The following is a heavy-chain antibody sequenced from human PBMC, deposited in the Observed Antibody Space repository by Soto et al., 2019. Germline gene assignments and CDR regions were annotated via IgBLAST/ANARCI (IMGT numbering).Heavy chain of an antibody. J-gene: IGHJ4*02. Sequence: SGPTLVNPTQTLTLTCRFSGFSLNPTGVGVGWIRQPPGKALEWLAIVYWDDDKRYSPSLKSRLTITKDTSKNQVVLTMTNMDPVDTATYYCAHRYDDGYNAGTFGHWGQGTLVTASS. V-gene: IGHV2-5*02. CDR2: VYWDDDK. D-gene: IGHD5-12*01. CDR1: GFSLNPTGVG. CDR3: AHRYDDGYNAGTFGH.